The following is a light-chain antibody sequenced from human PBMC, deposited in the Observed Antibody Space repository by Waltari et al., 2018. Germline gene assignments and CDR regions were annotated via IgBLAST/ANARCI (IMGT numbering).Light chain of an antibody. V-gene: IGKV1-39*01. CDR3: QQSYSFPPT. CDR1: QTIANF. J-gene: IGKJ1*01. Sequence: DIQMTQSPSSLSASVGDRVTITCRASQTIANFLNWYQEQEGWKAPKLLIYHTSILHSGVPSRFSGSGGGTDFTLTITSLQPDDVGTFDCQQSYSFPPTFGQGTKVEIK. CDR2: HTS.